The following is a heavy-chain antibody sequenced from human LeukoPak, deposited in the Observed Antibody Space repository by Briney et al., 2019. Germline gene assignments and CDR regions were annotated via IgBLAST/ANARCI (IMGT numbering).Heavy chain of an antibody. CDR2: ISAAGTT. J-gene: IGHJ4*02. Sequence: SETLSLTCTVAVGSISSGGYYWSWIRQPPGKGLEWIACISAAGTTFYNPSLKSRVTISLDRSKNQFSLNLTSITAADTAVYYCAGQNVPTPHDYWGQGTQVTVSS. CDR1: VGSISSGGYY. CDR3: AGQNVPTPHDY. V-gene: IGHV4-30-2*01. D-gene: IGHD2-2*01.